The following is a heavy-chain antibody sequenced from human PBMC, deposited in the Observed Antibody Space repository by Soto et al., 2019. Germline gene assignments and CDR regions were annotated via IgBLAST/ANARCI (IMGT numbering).Heavy chain of an antibody. CDR2: IWYDGSNK. D-gene: IGHD3-10*01. V-gene: IGHV3-33*01. J-gene: IGHJ6*02. CDR1: GFTFSSYG. Sequence: QVQLVESGGGVVQPGRSLRLSCAVSGFTFSSYGMHWVRQAPGKGLEWVAVIWYDGSNKYYADSVKGRFTISRDNSKNTLYLQMNSLRAEDTAVYYCARDFGYYGSGSYRGMDVWGQGTTVTVSS. CDR3: ARDFGYYGSGSYRGMDV.